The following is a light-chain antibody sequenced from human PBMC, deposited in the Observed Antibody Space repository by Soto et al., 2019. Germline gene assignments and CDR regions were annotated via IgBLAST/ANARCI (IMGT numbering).Light chain of an antibody. CDR1: QSVSSSF. J-gene: IGKJ1*01. Sequence: TQSPGTLSLSPGERATLSCRASQSVSSSFLSWYQQKPGKAPKLLIYDASSLESGVPSRFSGSGSGTEFTLTINSLQPDDFATFYCQQYNSYTWTFGQGTKVEIK. V-gene: IGKV1-5*01. CDR3: QQYNSYTWT. CDR2: DAS.